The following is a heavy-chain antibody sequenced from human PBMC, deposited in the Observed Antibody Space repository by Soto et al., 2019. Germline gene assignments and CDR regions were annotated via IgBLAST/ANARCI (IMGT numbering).Heavy chain of an antibody. CDR1: GYFISSGYY. V-gene: IGHV4-38-2*02. D-gene: IGHD2-2*01. CDR3: ARGHIVVVPTVGWFDP. CDR2: MFHSGST. J-gene: IGHJ5*02. Sequence: SETLSLTCTVSGYFISSGYYWGWILQPPGKGLEWIGSMFHSGSTHYNPSLKSRVTMSVDTSKNQFSLRLSSVTASDTAVYYCARGHIVVVPTVGWFDPWGQGTLVTVSS.